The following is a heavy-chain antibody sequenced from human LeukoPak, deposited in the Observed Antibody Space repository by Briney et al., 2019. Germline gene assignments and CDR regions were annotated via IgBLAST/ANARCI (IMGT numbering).Heavy chain of an antibody. Sequence: PSETLSLTCAVYGGSFSGYYWSWIRQPPGKGLEWIGEINHSGSTNYNPSLKSRVTISVDTSKNQFSLKLSSVTAADTAVYYCARSGPYFVLMVYAMSSWFDPWGQGTLVTVSS. CDR3: ARSGPYFVLMVYAMSSWFDP. V-gene: IGHV4-34*01. D-gene: IGHD2-8*01. CDR1: GGSFSGYY. J-gene: IGHJ5*02. CDR2: INHSGST.